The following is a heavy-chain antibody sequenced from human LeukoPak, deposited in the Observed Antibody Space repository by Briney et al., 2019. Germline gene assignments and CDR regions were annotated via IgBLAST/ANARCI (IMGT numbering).Heavy chain of an antibody. V-gene: IGHV1-58*01. D-gene: IGHD3-3*01. CDR3: AAGELRFLEWRNLYYMYV. Sequence: GPSVTVSCKASGLTFTSSAVQCVRQARGQRREWVGWILVGSGNTNYAQKFQERVTITRDMSTSTAYMELSSLRSEDTAVYCCAAGELRFLEWRNLYYMYVWGKGTTVTVSS. CDR1: GLTFTSSA. CDR2: ILVGSGNT. J-gene: IGHJ6*03.